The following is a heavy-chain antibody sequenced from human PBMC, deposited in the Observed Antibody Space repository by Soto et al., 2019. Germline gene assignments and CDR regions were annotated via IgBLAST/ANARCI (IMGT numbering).Heavy chain of an antibody. CDR3: TTDSYMTTVIVRFDY. Sequence: PGGSLILSCAASGFIFSNSLINWVRQAPGKGLEWVGRIKSKVDGGTSDFAAPVKDRFAISRDDSKNIVYLEMNGLKTEDTAMYYCTTDSYMTTVIVRFDYWGHGTQVTVSS. J-gene: IGHJ4*01. V-gene: IGHV3-15*07. D-gene: IGHD3-16*01. CDR1: GFIFSNSL. CDR2: IKSKVDGGTS.